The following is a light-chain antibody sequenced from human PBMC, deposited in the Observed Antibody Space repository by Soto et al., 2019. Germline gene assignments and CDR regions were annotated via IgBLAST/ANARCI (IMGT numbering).Light chain of an antibody. Sequence: EIVLTQSPGTLSLSPGERATLSCRASQSVSSSYLAWYQQKPGQAPSLLIYGASSRATGIPDRFSGSGSGTDFTLTISRLEPEDVAVYYCQQYGSSPRGTFGQGTKVEIK. CDR3: QQYGSSPRGT. J-gene: IGKJ1*01. CDR2: GAS. CDR1: QSVSSSY. V-gene: IGKV3-20*01.